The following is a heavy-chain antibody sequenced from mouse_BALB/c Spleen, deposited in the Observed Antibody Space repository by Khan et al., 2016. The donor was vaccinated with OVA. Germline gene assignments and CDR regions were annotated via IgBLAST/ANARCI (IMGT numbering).Heavy chain of an antibody. CDR3: ARQPYYHYYIMDY. D-gene: IGHD2-10*01. CDR1: GFSLTNYG. J-gene: IGHJ4*01. CDR2: IWSDGST. V-gene: IGHV2-6-1*01. Sequence: QVQLKQSGPGLVAPSQSLSITCTISGFSLTNYGVHWVRQPPGKGLEWLVVIWSDGSTSYNSALKSRLIISKDNSKSQVFLKMNSLQTDDTAMYYCARQPYYHYYIMDYWGQGTSGTVSS.